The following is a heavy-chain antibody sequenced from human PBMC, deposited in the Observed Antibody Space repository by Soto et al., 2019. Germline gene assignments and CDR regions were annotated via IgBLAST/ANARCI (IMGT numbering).Heavy chain of an antibody. J-gene: IGHJ4*02. V-gene: IGHV1-2*02. Sequence: ASVKVSCKISGYTFSAYYVHWARRAPGRGFQWLGWINPSNEITTFSEFFQGRITMTRDTSTNTVHMELNRLTSDDTAVYYCMSGGWGDSPIDYWGQGTQVTTSS. CDR1: GYTFSAYY. CDR3: MSGGWGDSPIDY. D-gene: IGHD1-26*01. CDR2: INPSNEIT.